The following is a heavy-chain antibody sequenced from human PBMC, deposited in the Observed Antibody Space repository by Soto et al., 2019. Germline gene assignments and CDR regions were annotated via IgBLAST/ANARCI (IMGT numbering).Heavy chain of an antibody. J-gene: IGHJ6*02. Sequence: LSLTCAASGFTFSSYWMSWVRQAPGKGLEWVANIKQDGSEKYYVDSVKGRFTISRDNAKNSLYLQMNSLRAEDTAVYYCARDSTYCSSTSCYVYYYGMDVWGQGTTVTVSS. CDR3: ARDSTYCSSTSCYVYYYGMDV. CDR1: GFTFSSYW. V-gene: IGHV3-7*01. CDR2: IKQDGSEK. D-gene: IGHD2-2*01.